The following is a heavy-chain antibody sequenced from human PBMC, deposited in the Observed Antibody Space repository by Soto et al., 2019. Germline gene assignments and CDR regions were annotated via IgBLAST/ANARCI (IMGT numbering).Heavy chain of an antibody. CDR3: ARGITLPTPLDY. Sequence: QVQLVQSGAEEKKPGASVKVSCKASGYTFTSYAMHWVRQAPGQRLEWMGWINAGNGNTKYSQKFQGRVTITRDTSASTAYMELSSLRSQDTAVYYCARGITLPTPLDYWGQGTLVTVSS. CDR1: GYTFTSYA. V-gene: IGHV1-3*05. D-gene: IGHD1-20*01. J-gene: IGHJ4*02. CDR2: INAGNGNT.